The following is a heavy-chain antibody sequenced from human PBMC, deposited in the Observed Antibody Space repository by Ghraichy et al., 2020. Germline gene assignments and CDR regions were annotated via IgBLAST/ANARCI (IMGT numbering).Heavy chain of an antibody. CDR3: AKDEDSSGYGSLTY. CDR1: GFTFDDYA. V-gene: IGHV3-43D*04. D-gene: IGHD3-22*01. J-gene: IGHJ4*02. Sequence: LTCAASGFTFDDYAMHWVRQVPGKGLEWVSLISWDGGGTYYADSVKGRFTISRDNSKNSLYLQMNSLRAEDTAFYYCAKDEDSSGYGSLTYWGQGTPLTVS. CDR2: ISWDGGGT.